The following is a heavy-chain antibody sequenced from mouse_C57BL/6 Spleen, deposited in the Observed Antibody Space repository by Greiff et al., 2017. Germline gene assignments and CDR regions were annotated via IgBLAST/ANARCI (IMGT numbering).Heavy chain of an antibody. D-gene: IGHD3-2*02. Sequence: VMLVESGAELVRPGTSVKMSCKASGYTFTNYWIGWAKQRPGHGLEWIGDIYPGGGYPNYNEKFKGKATLTADKSSSTAYMQFSSLTSEDSAIYYCARGEAQAKDYAMDYWGQGTSVTVSS. J-gene: IGHJ4*01. CDR2: IYPGGGYP. V-gene: IGHV1-63*01. CDR3: ARGEAQAKDYAMDY. CDR1: GYTFTNYW.